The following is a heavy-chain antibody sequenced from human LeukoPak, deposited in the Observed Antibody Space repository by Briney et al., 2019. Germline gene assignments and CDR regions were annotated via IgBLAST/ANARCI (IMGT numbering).Heavy chain of an antibody. CDR3: AKDLVLVSTRDY. CDR2: ISGSGGST. V-gene: IGHV3-23*01. Sequence: GGSLRLSCAASGFIFSSYAMSWVRQAPGKGLEWVSAISGSGGSTYYADSVKGRFTISRDNSKNTLYLQMNSLRAEDTAVYYCAKDLVLVSTRDYWGQGTLVTVSS. D-gene: IGHD5/OR15-5a*01. J-gene: IGHJ4*02. CDR1: GFIFSSYA.